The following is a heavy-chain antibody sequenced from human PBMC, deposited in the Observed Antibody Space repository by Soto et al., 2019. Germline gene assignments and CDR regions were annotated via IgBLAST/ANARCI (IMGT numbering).Heavy chain of an antibody. CDR2: INPSGGST. CDR1: GGTFSSYA. V-gene: IGHV1-46*01. CDR3: AREAFGSSWPIDPFDY. D-gene: IGHD6-13*01. Sequence: ASVKVSCKASGGTFSSYAISWVRQAPGQGLEWMGIINPSGGSTSYAQKFQGRVTMTRDTSTSTVYMELSSLRSEDTAVYYCAREAFGSSWPIDPFDYWGQGTLVTVSS. J-gene: IGHJ4*02.